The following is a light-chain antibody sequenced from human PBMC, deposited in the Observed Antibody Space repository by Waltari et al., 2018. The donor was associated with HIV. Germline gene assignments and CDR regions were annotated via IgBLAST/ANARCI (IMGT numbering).Light chain of an antibody. J-gene: IGKJ1*01. Sequence: EIVLTQSPGTLSLSPGERATLSCRASQPVSRTYFAWYPQKPGRAPRHLIYGASSRATGIPDRFSGSGSGTDFTLTISRLGPEDFAVYYCQQYGSSPQTFGQGTKVEIK. CDR2: GAS. V-gene: IGKV3-20*01. CDR1: QPVSRTY. CDR3: QQYGSSPQT.